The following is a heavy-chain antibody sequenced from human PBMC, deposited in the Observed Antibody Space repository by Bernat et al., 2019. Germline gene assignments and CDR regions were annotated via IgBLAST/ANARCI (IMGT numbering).Heavy chain of an antibody. CDR3: AKFRGSPDLYYGMDV. Sequence: EVQLLESGGGLVQPGGSLRLSCAASGFTFSSYPMTWVRQAPGKGLEWVSGIGGSGGSTYYADSVKGRFTIARDNSKNTLDLQMNSLRAEDTAVYYCAKFRGSPDLYYGMDVWGQGTTVTVSS. V-gene: IGHV3-23*01. CDR1: GFTFSSYP. D-gene: IGHD6-13*01. J-gene: IGHJ6*02. CDR2: IGGSGGST.